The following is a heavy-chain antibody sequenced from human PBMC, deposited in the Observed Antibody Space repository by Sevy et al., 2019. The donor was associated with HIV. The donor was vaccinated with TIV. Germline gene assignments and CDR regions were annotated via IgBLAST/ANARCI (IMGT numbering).Heavy chain of an antibody. CDR2: IYYSGST. J-gene: IGHJ6*02. CDR3: ARDQYCSGGSCYSGYYGMDV. D-gene: IGHD2-15*01. V-gene: IGHV4-31*03. CDR1: GGSISSGGYY. Sequence: SETLSLTCTVSGGSISSGGYYWSWIRQHPGKGLEWIGYIYYSGSTYYNPSLKSRVTISVDTSKNQFSLKLSYVTAADTAVYYCARDQYCSGGSCYSGYYGMDVWGQGTTVTVSS.